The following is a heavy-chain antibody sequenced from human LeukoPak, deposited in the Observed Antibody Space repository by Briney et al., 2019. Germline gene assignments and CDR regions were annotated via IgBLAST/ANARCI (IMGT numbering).Heavy chain of an antibody. CDR2: MNPNRGNT. CDR1: GYTFTSYD. Sequence: GASVKVSCKASGYTFTSYDINWVRQATGQGLEWMGWMNPNRGNTGYAQKFQGRVTMTRNTSISTAYMELSSLRSEDTAVYYCARGLHDSSGYFVDYWGQGTLVTVSS. V-gene: IGHV1-8*01. D-gene: IGHD3-22*01. J-gene: IGHJ4*02. CDR3: ARGLHDSSGYFVDY.